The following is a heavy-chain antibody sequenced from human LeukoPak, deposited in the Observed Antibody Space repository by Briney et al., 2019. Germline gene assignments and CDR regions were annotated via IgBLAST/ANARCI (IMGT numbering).Heavy chain of an antibody. Sequence: GASVKVSCKASGGTFSSYAISWVRQAPGQGLEWMGRIIPILGTANYAQKFQGRVTITADNSTSTAYMELSSLRSEDTAVYYCARDGDGSGSLDYWGQGTLVTVSS. CDR2: IIPILGTA. V-gene: IGHV1-69*04. CDR1: GGTFSSYA. CDR3: ARDGDGSGSLDY. J-gene: IGHJ4*02. D-gene: IGHD3-10*01.